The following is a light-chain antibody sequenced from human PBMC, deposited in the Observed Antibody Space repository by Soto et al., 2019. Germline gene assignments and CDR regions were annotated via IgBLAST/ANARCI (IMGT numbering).Light chain of an antibody. J-gene: IGKJ1*01. CDR1: QSVGNNF. Sequence: EIVLTQSPDTLSLSPGERATLSCRASQSVGNNFLAWYQQKPGQAPTLLIYDASSRASGLPDRFSGSGSETDFTLTVSRLELEDFAVYFCHQYGTSPQTFGQGTKLDIK. CDR2: DAS. V-gene: IGKV3-20*01. CDR3: HQYGTSPQT.